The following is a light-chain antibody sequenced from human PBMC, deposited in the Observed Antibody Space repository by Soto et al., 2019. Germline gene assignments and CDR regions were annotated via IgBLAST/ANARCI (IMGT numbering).Light chain of an antibody. V-gene: IGKV3-20*01. CDR2: GAS. CDR1: QSVSSRY. CDR3: QQYNNWPLSIT. Sequence: EVVLTQSPGTLSLSPGERATLSCRASQSVSSRYLAWYQQKPGQAPRLLIYGASSRATGIPDRFSGSGSGTEFTLTISSLQSEDFAVYYCQQYNNWPLSITFGQGTRLEIK. J-gene: IGKJ5*01.